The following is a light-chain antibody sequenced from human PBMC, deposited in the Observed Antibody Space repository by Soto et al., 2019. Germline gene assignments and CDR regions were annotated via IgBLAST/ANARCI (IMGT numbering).Light chain of an antibody. CDR1: SIDVGGYNY. CDR2: EVS. Sequence: QSALTQPPSTSGSPGQSVTISCTGTSIDVGGYNYVSWYQQHPGKAPKLMISEVSKRPSGVPDRFSGSKSGNTASLTVSGLQAEDEADYYCSSFASNNNLVFGGGTQLTVL. J-gene: IGLJ2*01. CDR3: SSFASNNNLV. V-gene: IGLV2-8*01.